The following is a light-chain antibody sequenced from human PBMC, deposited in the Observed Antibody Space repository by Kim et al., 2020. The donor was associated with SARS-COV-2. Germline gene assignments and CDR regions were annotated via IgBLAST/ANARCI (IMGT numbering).Light chain of an antibody. V-gene: IGLV2-11*01. CDR1: SSDVGDYDY. Sequence: QSALTQPRSVSGSPGQSVTISCTGTSSDVGDYDYISWYQQYPGKVPTLMIYDVNERPSGVPDRFSGSKSGNTASLTISGLQAEDEADYYCCSYAGSYTWVFGGGTQLTVL. J-gene: IGLJ3*02. CDR2: DVN. CDR3: CSYAGSYTWV.